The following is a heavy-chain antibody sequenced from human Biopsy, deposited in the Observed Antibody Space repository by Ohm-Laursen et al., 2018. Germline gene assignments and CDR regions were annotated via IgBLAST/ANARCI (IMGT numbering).Heavy chain of an antibody. CDR1: GYTFTSYD. J-gene: IGHJ5*02. D-gene: IGHD1-7*01. CDR2: MNPVSGNS. CDR3: GRAVRNQLLTDP. V-gene: IGHV1-8*01. Sequence: ASVKVSCKVSGYTFTSYDITWVRQAPGQGPEWIGGMNPVSGNSNFGQKFRGRVTVTSDTSISTAYMELSGLTSDDTATYYCGRAVRNQLLTDPWGQGTLVTVTS.